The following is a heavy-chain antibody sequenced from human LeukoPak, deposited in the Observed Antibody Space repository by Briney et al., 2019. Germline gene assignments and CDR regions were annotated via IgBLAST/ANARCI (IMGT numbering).Heavy chain of an antibody. CDR3: ARDGDGNGDYVLGWFDP. CDR2: INPNSGGT. Sequence: ASVKVSCKASGYTFRNYYMHWVRQAPGQGLEWMGWINPNSGGTMYAPKFQGRVALTRDTSINTAYLELSRLTSDDTAIYYCARDGDGNGDYVLGWFDPWGQGTLVTVSS. CDR1: GYTFRNYY. J-gene: IGHJ5*02. V-gene: IGHV1-2*02. D-gene: IGHD4-17*01.